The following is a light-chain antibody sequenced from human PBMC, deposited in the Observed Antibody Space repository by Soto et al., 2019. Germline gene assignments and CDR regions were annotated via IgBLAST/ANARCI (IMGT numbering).Light chain of an antibody. CDR2: GAS. J-gene: IGKJ1*01. V-gene: IGKV3-20*01. Sequence: EIVLTQSPGTLSLSPGERATLSCRASQSVSSSYLAWYQQKPGQAPRLLIYGASSRATGIPDRFGGSGSGTDFTLTISRLESEDFAVYYCQHRGTFGQRTKLEIK. CDR3: QHRGT. CDR1: QSVSSSY.